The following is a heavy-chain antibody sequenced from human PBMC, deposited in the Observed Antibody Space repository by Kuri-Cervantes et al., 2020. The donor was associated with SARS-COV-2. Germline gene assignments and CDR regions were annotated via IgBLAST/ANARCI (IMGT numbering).Heavy chain of an antibody. J-gene: IGHJ3*02. CDR1: GFTFDDYA. CDR2: ISGDGGST. D-gene: IGHD4-23*01. Sequence: GESLKISCAASGFTFDDYAMHWVRQAPGKGLEWVSLISGDGGSTYYADSVKGRFTISRDNSKNSLYLQMNSLRAEDTAVYYCARETLYGGNAFDIWGQGTMVTVSS. V-gene: IGHV3-43*02. CDR3: ARETLYGGNAFDI.